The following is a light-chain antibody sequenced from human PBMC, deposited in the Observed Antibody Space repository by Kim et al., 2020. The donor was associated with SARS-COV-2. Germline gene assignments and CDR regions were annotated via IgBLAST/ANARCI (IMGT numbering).Light chain of an antibody. CDR2: EVN. Sequence: GQSVTIPCTGSSSDVGGYNYVSWYQQHPGKAPKVLIYEVNKRPSGVPDRFSGSKSGNTASLTVSGLQADDEADYYCTSYAASDTLVFGGGTQLTVL. CDR3: TSYAASDTLV. V-gene: IGLV2-8*01. J-gene: IGLJ3*02. CDR1: SSDVGGYNY.